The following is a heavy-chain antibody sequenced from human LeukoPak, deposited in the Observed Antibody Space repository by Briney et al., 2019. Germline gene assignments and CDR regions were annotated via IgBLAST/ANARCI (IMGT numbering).Heavy chain of an antibody. CDR1: GFTFSSYW. CDR3: ARGTYYAFWSGYYGVPETDAFDI. CDR2: IKQGGSEK. Sequence: GGSLRLSRAASGFTFSSYWMSWVRQAPGKGLEGVANIKQGGSEKHYVDTVKGRFTISRDNAKNSLYLQMNSLRAEDTAVYYCARGTYYAFWSGYYGVPETDAFDIWGQGTMVTVSS. J-gene: IGHJ3*02. D-gene: IGHD3-3*01. V-gene: IGHV3-7*01.